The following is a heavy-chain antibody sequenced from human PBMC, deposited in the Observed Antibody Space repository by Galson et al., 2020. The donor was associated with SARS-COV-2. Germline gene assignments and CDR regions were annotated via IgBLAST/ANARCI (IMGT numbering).Heavy chain of an antibody. Sequence: GGSLRLSCAASGFTFSSYAMHWVRQAPGKGLEWVAVISYDGSNKYYADSVKGRFTISRDNSKNTLYLQMNSLRAEDTAVYYCAGQLLYYYYGMDVWGQGTTVTVSS. D-gene: IGHD2-2*01. CDR1: GFTFSSYA. CDR3: AGQLLYYYYGMDV. V-gene: IGHV3-30*04. CDR2: ISYDGSNK. J-gene: IGHJ6*02.